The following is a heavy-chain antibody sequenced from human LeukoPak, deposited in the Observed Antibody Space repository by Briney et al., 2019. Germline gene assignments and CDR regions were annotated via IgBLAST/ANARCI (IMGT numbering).Heavy chain of an antibody. Sequence: GGSLRLSCAASGFTFSSYWMSWVRQAPGKGLEWVANIKQDGSEKYYVDSVKGRFTISRDNAKNSLYLQMNSLRAEDTAVYYCAPHYGSGSYYFDYWGQGTLVTVSS. V-gene: IGHV3-7*01. CDR3: APHYGSGSYYFDY. CDR1: GFTFSSYW. CDR2: IKQDGSEK. D-gene: IGHD3-10*01. J-gene: IGHJ4*02.